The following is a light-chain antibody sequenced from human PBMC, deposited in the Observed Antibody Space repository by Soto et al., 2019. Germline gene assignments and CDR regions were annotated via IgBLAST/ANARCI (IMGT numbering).Light chain of an antibody. CDR3: QSFDSSLSGWV. CDR1: SSNIGAGYD. V-gene: IGLV1-40*01. Sequence: QSVLTQPPSVSGAPGQRVTISCTGGSSNIGAGYDVHWYQQLPGTAPKLLVSGNTNRPSGVPDRFSGSKSGTSASLAITGLQAEDEADYYCQSFDSSLSGWVFGGGTKLPVL. CDR2: GNT. J-gene: IGLJ3*02.